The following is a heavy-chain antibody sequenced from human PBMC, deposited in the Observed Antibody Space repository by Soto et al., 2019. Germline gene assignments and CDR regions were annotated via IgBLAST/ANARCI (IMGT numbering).Heavy chain of an antibody. V-gene: IGHV4-34*01. CDR2: IHHSGGP. CDR3: ASYGSGSYYNGYYFDY. D-gene: IGHD3-10*01. J-gene: IGHJ4*02. CDR1: GGSFSAYY. Sequence: PSETLSLTCAVYGGSFSAYYWTWIRQSPGKGLEWIGEIHHSGGPKYNPSLKSRVTISADTSKNQFSLELSSVTAADTALYYCASYGSGSYYNGYYFDYWGQGTLVTVSS.